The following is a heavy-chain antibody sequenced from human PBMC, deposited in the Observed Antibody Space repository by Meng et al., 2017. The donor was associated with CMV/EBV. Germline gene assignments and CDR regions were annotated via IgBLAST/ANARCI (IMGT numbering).Heavy chain of an antibody. CDR1: GYTFTSYD. J-gene: IGHJ5*02. Sequence: ASVKVSCKASGYTFTSYDINWVRQAPGQGLEWMGWINPNSGGTNYAQKFQGRVTMTRDTSISTAYMELSRLRSDDTAVYYCAREGDIVVVPAAWGWFDPWGQGTLVTVSS. CDR2: INPNSGGT. D-gene: IGHD2-2*01. V-gene: IGHV1-2*02. CDR3: AREGDIVVVPAAWGWFDP.